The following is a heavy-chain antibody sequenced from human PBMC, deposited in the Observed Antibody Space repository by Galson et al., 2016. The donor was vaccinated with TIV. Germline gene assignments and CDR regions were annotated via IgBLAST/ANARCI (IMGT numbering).Heavy chain of an antibody. CDR1: GGTFSSYV. J-gene: IGHJ6*02. CDR2: IIPMFGTA. CDR3: AKDRNTAFDTHYSYYGLDV. V-gene: IGHV1-69*13. D-gene: IGHD5-18*01. Sequence: SVKVSGKASGGTFSSYVIKWVRQAPGQGLEWMGEIIPMFGTANYAQKFQGRVTITADESTSTAYMELSSLRSEDTAVYYCAKDRNTAFDTHYSYYGLDVWGQGTTVTVSS.